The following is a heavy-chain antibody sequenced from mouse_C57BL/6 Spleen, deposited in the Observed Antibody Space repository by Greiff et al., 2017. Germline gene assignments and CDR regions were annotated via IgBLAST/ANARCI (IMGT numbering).Heavy chain of an antibody. V-gene: IGHV1-50*01. D-gene: IGHD1-1*01. J-gene: IGHJ3*01. CDR2: IDPSDSYT. CDR3: ARSGDYGSSSWFAY. CDR1: GYTFTSYW. Sequence: QVQLQQPGAELVKPGASVKLSCKASGYTFTSYWMQWVKQRPGQGLEWIGEIDPSDSYTNYNPKFKGKATLTVDTSSSTAYMQLSSLTSEDSAVYYCARSGDYGSSSWFAYWGQGTLVTVSA.